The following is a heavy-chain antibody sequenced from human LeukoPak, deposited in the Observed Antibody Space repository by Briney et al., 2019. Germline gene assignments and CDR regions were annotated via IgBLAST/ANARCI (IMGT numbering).Heavy chain of an antibody. Sequence: GGSLRLSCAASGFTFTRFWLTWVRQSPGKGLECVANINPDVTKPTYVDSVEGGFAISRDNAKNSVFLLMTSLRAENTAMYYCATATASVDSSWGQGTLVAVSS. CDR1: GFTFTRFW. V-gene: IGHV3-7*01. CDR3: ATATASVDSS. J-gene: IGHJ5*02. D-gene: IGHD2-21*01. CDR2: INPDVTKP.